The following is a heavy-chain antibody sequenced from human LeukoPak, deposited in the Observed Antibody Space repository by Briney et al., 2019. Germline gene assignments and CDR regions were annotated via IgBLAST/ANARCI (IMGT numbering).Heavy chain of an antibody. CDR3: ARDDIYDVSRVDS. Sequence: ASVKLSCKASGYTFTDRYVHWVRQAPGQGLEWSGWINPNSGGTKYAQNFQARVSMTRDTSITTAYMELSRLRSDDAAVYYCARDDIYDVSRVDSWGQGTRVTVSS. J-gene: IGHJ4*02. CDR1: GYTFTDRY. CDR2: INPNSGGT. V-gene: IGHV1-2*02. D-gene: IGHD3-22*01.